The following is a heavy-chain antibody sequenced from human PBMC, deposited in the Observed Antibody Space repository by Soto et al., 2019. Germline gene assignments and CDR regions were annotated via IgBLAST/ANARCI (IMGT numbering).Heavy chain of an antibody. CDR3: AVDYSNGYYFDY. D-gene: IGHD4-17*01. Sequence: SETLSLTCTVSGYSISSGFYWGWLRQPPGKGLEWIGIIYHSGTTYYNPSLKSQVNISVATSKNQFSLKLTSVTAADTAVYYCAVDYSNGYYFDYWGQGTLVTVS. CDR2: IYHSGTT. J-gene: IGHJ4*02. CDR1: GYSISSGFY. V-gene: IGHV4-38-2*02.